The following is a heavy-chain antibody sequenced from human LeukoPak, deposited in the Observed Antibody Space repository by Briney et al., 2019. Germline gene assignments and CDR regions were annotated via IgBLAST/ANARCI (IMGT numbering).Heavy chain of an antibody. J-gene: IGHJ5*02. CDR3: ARKGGAYCGGDCYSGGWFDP. CDR2: INHSGST. D-gene: IGHD2-21*02. CDR1: GGSFSGYY. Sequence: SETLSLTCAVYGGSFSGYYWSWIRQPPGKGLEWIGEINHSGSTNYNPSLKSRVTISVDTSKNQFSLKLSSVTAADTAVYYCARKGGAYCGGDCYSGGWFDPWGQGTLVTVSS. V-gene: IGHV4-34*01.